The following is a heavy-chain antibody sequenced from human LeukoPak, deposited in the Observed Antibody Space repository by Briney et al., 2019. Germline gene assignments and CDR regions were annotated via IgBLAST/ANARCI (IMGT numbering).Heavy chain of an antibody. D-gene: IGHD2-2*02. J-gene: IGHJ5*02. Sequence: ASVKVSCXASGYTFTTSDINWVRQATGQGLEWMGWMNPNTGNTGYAQRFQGRVTMTGDTSISTAYMELSSLRSEDTAVYYCARAPGYCSSTTCDKRFDPWGQGTLVTVSS. CDR3: ARAPGYCSSTTCDKRFDP. V-gene: IGHV1-8*01. CDR1: GYTFTTSD. CDR2: MNPNTGNT.